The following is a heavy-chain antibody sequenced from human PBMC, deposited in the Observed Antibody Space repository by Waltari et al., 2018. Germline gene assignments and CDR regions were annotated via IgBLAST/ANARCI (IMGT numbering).Heavy chain of an antibody. V-gene: IGHV4-38-2*01. D-gene: IGHD3-9*01. CDR3: ARRGYYDILTGSYPYYFDY. Sequence: QVQLQESGPGLVKPSETLSLTCAVSGYSIRSGYYWGWIRQPPGKGLAWIGRIYHSGSTYYNPSLKSRVTISVDTSKNQFSLKLSSVTAADTAVYYCARRGYYDILTGSYPYYFDYWGQGTLVTVSS. J-gene: IGHJ4*02. CDR1: GYSIRSGYY. CDR2: IYHSGST.